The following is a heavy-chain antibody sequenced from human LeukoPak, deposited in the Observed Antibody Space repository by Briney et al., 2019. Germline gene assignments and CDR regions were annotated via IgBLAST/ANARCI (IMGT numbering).Heavy chain of an antibody. J-gene: IGHJ4*02. CDR2: IWHDGSHK. V-gene: IGHV3-33*03. D-gene: IGHD6-19*01. CDR3: AKDNRRHYTSGPNPDSLH. Sequence: GGSLRLSCAASGFTFSTYGMHWVRQAPGKGLEWVTVIWHDGSHKDYADSVKGRFTISRDNAKNSLYLQMNSLRVGDTAFYYCAKDNRRHYTSGPNPDSLHWGQGALVTVSS. CDR1: GFTFSTYG.